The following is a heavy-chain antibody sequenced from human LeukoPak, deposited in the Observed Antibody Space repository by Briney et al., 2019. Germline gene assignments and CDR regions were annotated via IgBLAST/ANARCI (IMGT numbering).Heavy chain of an antibody. CDR2: ISGSGGST. D-gene: IGHD3-22*01. Sequence: PGGSLRLSCTASGLTFSSYVMSWVRQAPGKGLEWVSTISGSGGSTFYADSVRGRFTISRDNSRSTMYLQMNSLRAEDTATYYCSPPRGDSSGYYYVYWGQGALVTVSS. CDR3: SPPRGDSSGYYYVY. J-gene: IGHJ4*02. CDR1: GLTFSSYV. V-gene: IGHV3-23*01.